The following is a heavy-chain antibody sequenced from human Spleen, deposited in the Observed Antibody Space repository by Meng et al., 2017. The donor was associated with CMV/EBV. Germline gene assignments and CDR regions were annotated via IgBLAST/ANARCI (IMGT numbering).Heavy chain of an antibody. CDR2: VSSNGGIT. D-gene: IGHD3-10*01. J-gene: IGHJ4*02. Sequence: GESLKISCAASGFTVNNYVMYWVRQAPGKGLEYVSAVSSNGGITFYVDSVKGRFSVSRDNANKSLSLQMDSLRVEDTAVYYCAREGRDLDYWGQGTLVTVSS. V-gene: IGHV3-64*02. CDR3: AREGRDLDY. CDR1: GFTVNNYV.